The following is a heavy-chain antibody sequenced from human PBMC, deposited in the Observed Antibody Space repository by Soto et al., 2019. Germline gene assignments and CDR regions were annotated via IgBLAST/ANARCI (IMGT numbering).Heavy chain of an antibody. V-gene: IGHV3-30*18. CDR3: AKARTPYYYYGMEV. CDR2: ISYDGSNK. Sequence: QVQLVESGGGVVQPGRSLRLSCAASGFTFSSYGMHWVRQAPGKGLEWVAVISYDGSNKYYADSVKGRFTISRDNSKNTLYLQMNSLRAEDTAVYYCAKARTPYYYYGMEVWGQGTTVTVSS. CDR1: GFTFSSYG. J-gene: IGHJ6*02.